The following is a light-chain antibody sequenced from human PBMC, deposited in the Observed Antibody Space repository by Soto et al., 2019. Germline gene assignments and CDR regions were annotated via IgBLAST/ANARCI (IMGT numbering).Light chain of an antibody. J-gene: IGKJ2*01. V-gene: IGKV3D-15*02. Sequence: EIVMTQSPATLSVSPGERATLSCRASQSVSNNLAWYQQKPGQAPRLLFYGPSNRATGIPDRFSGSGAGTDFTLTISSLESEDFGVYYCQQYDSSPYTFGQGTKVDIK. CDR1: QSVSNN. CDR2: GPS. CDR3: QQYDSSPYT.